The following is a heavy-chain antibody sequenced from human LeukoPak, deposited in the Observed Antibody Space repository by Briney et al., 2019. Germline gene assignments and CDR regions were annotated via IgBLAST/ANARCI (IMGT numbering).Heavy chain of an antibody. V-gene: IGHV3-23*01. CDR2: ISGSGGST. CDR1: GFTFSSYA. D-gene: IGHD3-22*01. J-gene: IGHJ4*02. Sequence: GGSLRLSCAASGFTFSSYAMSWVRQAPGKGLEWVSAISGSGGSTYYADSVKGRFTISRDNSKNTLYLQMNSLRAEGTAVYYCAKYYYDSSGYFTVSSSFDYWGQGTLVTVSS. CDR3: AKYYYDSSGYFTVSSSFDY.